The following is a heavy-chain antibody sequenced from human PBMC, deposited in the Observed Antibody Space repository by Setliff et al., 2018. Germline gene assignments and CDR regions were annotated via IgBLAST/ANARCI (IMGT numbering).Heavy chain of an antibody. Sequence: GSLRLSCAASGLTFSSYWMSWVRQAPGKGLEWVANIKQDGSGGYYMDSVKGRFTISRDNARNSLYLQMNSLRVEDTAVYYCAKDSFSKADCWGRGTLVTVSS. D-gene: IGHD2-15*01. CDR1: GLTFSSYW. CDR3: AKDSFSKADC. V-gene: IGHV3-7*03. J-gene: IGHJ4*02. CDR2: IKQDGSGG.